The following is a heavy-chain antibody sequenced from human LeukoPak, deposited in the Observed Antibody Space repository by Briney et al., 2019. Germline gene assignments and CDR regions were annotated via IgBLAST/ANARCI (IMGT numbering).Heavy chain of an antibody. J-gene: IGHJ4*02. D-gene: IGHD2-2*01. CDR3: ARTIVVVPAAAFYFDY. V-gene: IGHV4-34*01. CDR1: GGSFSGYY. Sequence: PSETLSLTCAVYGGSFSGYYWYWIRQPPGKGLEWIGEINHSGSTNYNPSLKSRVTISVDTSKNQFSLKLSSVTATDTAVYYCARTIVVVPAAAFYFDYWGQGTLVTVSS. CDR2: INHSGST.